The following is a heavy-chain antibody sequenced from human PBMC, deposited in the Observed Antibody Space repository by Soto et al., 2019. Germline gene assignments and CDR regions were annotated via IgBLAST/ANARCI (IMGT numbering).Heavy chain of an antibody. CDR1: GGSISSYN. J-gene: IGHJ3*02. V-gene: IGHV4-59*12. CDR2: IDYSGSS. CDR3: ARSPSAQGLWFAFEI. D-gene: IGHD6-19*01. Sequence: PSETLSLICTVSGGSISSYNWSWIRQRPGKGLEWIGYIDYSGSSNYNPSVESRVTISVDTSKNQFALKLSSVTAADTAGYYCARSPSAQGLWFAFEIWGQGTMVTVSS.